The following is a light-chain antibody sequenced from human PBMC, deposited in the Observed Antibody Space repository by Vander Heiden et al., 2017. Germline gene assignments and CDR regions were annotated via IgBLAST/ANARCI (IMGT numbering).Light chain of an antibody. CDR3: QQYYTTPRT. Sequence: IVMTQSPDSLAVSLGERATINCKSSQSVLYSSNNKNYLAWYQQTPGQPPKLLIYWASTRESGVPDRFSGSGSGTDFTLTISSLQAEDVAVYYCQQYYTTPRTFGQGTKVEIK. CDR2: WAS. J-gene: IGKJ1*01. CDR1: QSVLYSSNNKNY. V-gene: IGKV4-1*01.